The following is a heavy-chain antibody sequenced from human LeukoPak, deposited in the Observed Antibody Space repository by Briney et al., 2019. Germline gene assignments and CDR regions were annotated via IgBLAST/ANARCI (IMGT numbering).Heavy chain of an antibody. V-gene: IGHV3-74*01. D-gene: IGHD4-17*01. CDR3: ARDTGVMTTVTTNYYYYYMDV. CDR1: GFTFSSYW. Sequence: GGSLRLSCAASGFTFSSYWMHWVRQAPGKGLMWVSRINSDGRGTNYADSVKGRFTISRDNAKNSLYLQMNSLRAEDTAVYYCARDTGVMTTVTTNYYYYYMDVWGKGTTVTVSS. J-gene: IGHJ6*03. CDR2: INSDGRGT.